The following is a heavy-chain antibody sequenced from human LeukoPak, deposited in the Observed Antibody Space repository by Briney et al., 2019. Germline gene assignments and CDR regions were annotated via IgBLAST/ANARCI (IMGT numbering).Heavy chain of an antibody. J-gene: IGHJ4*02. V-gene: IGHV3-49*04. Sequence: PGESLRLSCTTSGFTFDNYAVTWVRQAPGKGLEWVGFIRNQAYGGTTEYAASVKGRFTISRDDSKSIAYLQMNSLKTEDTAVYYCSRVGYYDFWNGYSLDYWGQGTLVTVSS. CDR1: GFTFDNYA. CDR3: SRVGYYDFWNGYSLDY. D-gene: IGHD3-3*01. CDR2: IRNQAYGGTT.